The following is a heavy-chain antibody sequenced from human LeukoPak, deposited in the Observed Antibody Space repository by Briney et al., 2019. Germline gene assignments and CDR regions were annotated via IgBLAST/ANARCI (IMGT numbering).Heavy chain of an antibody. V-gene: IGHV1-18*01. Sequence: ASVKVSCKASGYTFTSYGISWVRQAPGQGLEWMGWISAYNGNTNYAQKLQGRVTMTTDTSTSTAYMELRSLRSDDTAVYYCARDSAHPSLRYFDWFDRPDAFDIWGQGTMVTVSS. CDR1: GYTFTSYG. CDR3: ARDSAHPSLRYFDWFDRPDAFDI. J-gene: IGHJ3*02. CDR2: ISAYNGNT. D-gene: IGHD3-9*01.